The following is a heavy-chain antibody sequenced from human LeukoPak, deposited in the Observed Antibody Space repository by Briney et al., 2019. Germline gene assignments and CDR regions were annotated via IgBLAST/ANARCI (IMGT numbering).Heavy chain of an antibody. CDR3: ARGLGYCTSTTCLLPFDY. Sequence: GRSLRLSCAASGFTVSTYYMTWVRQAPGKGLECVSVIYSGGSTYYADSVKGRFNVSRDNSKNTLYLQMNSLRAEDTAMYYCARGLGYCTSTTCLLPFDYWGQGTLVTVSS. J-gene: IGHJ4*02. D-gene: IGHD2-2*01. CDR1: GFTVSTYY. CDR2: IYSGGST. V-gene: IGHV3-53*01.